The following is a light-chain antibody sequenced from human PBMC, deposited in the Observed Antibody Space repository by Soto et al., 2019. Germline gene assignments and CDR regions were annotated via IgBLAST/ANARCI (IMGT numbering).Light chain of an antibody. V-gene: IGKV1-6*01. CDR1: RDIRSD. J-gene: IGKJ1*01. CDR2: AAS. CDR3: LQDYNYPWT. Sequence: IQMTQSPSSLSASVGDRVTITCRASRDIRSDLSWYQQRPGQAPKVLIYAASSLQSGVPSRFSGSGSGTDFTLTISSLQPEDFATYYCLQDYNYPWTFGQGTKVDNK.